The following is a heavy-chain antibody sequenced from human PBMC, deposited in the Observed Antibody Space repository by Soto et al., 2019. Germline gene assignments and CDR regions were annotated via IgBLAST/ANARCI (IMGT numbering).Heavy chain of an antibody. J-gene: IGHJ3*02. CDR3: AKDISQGGDACRGAVDI. CDR2: ISASGATT. V-gene: IGHV3-23*01. CDR1: GFTFSIYP. D-gene: IGHD2-21*01. Sequence: EVQLLESGGGLVEPGGSLRLSCAASGFTFSIYPMTWVRQALGKGLEWVSAISASGATTFYADSVKGRFTISRDNSKNTLFLQMSILRVEDTALYYCAKDISQGGDACRGAVDIWGQGTMVAVSS.